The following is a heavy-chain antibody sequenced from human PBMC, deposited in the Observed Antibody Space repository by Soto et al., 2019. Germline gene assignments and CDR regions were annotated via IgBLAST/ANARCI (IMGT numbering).Heavy chain of an antibody. CDR3: ARRMQGKSYYYGSEKHYFDY. CDR2: IYYSGST. Sequence: SETLSLTCTVSGGSISSSSYYWGWIRQPPGKGLEWIGSIYYSGSTYYNPSLKSRVTISVDTSKNQFSLKLSSVTAADTAVYYCARRMQGKSYYYGSEKHYFDYWGQGTLVTVSS. D-gene: IGHD3-10*01. V-gene: IGHV4-39*01. CDR1: GGSISSSSYY. J-gene: IGHJ4*02.